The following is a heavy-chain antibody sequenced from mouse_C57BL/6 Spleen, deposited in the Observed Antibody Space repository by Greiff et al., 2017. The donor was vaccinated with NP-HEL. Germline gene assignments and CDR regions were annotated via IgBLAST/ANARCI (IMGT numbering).Heavy chain of an antibody. CDR1: GYTFTSYW. D-gene: IGHD2-3*01. CDR3: ARGDGYYDY. J-gene: IGHJ2*01. Sequence: VQLQQPGAELVKPGASVKMSCKASGYTFTSYWITWVKQRPGQGLEWIGDIYPGSGSTNYNEKFKSKATLTVVTSSSTAYMQLSSLTSEDSAVYYCARGDGYYDYWGQGTTLTVSS. V-gene: IGHV1-55*01. CDR2: IYPGSGST.